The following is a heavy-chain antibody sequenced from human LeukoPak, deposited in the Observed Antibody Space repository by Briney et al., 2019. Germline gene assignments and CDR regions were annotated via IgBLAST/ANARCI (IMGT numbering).Heavy chain of an antibody. D-gene: IGHD3-22*01. V-gene: IGHV1-2*02. J-gene: IGHJ5*02. CDR1: GYTFNDYY. CDR3: ARRYYDSSGYYYYP. CDR2: INPDSGGT. Sequence: GASVKVSCKASGYTFNDYYMHWVRQAPGQGLEWMGRINPDSGGTDYAQKFQGRVTMTRDTSITTAYMDLDRLRSDDTAVYYSARRYYDSSGYYYYPWGQGTLVTVSS.